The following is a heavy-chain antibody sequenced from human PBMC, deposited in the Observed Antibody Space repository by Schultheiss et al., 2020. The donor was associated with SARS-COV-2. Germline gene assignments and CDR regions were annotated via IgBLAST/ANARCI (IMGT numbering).Heavy chain of an antibody. CDR2: IYYSGST. CDR3: ARLRMTNNWFDP. D-gene: IGHD4-11*01. CDR1: GGSVSSGSYY. V-gene: IGHV4-61*01. J-gene: IGHJ5*02. Sequence: SETLSLTCTVSGGSVSSGSYYWSWIRQPPGKGLEWIGYIYYSGSTNYNPSLKSRVTISVDTSKNQFSLKLSSVTAADTAVYYCARLRMTNNWFDPWGQGTLVTVSS.